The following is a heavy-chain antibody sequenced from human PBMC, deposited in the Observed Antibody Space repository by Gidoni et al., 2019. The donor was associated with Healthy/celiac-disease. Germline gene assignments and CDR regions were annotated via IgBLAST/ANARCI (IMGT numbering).Heavy chain of an antibody. J-gene: IGHJ4*02. CDR3: ARRTGEFYRSDY. V-gene: IGHV4-34*01. Sequence: QVQLQQWGAGLLKPSETLSLTCAVYGGSFSGYYWSWIRQPPGKGLEWIGEINHSGSTNYNPSLKSRVTISVDTSKNQFSLKLSSVTAADTAVYYCARRTGEFYRSDYWGQGTLVTVSS. CDR1: GGSFSGYY. D-gene: IGHD7-27*01. CDR2: INHSGST.